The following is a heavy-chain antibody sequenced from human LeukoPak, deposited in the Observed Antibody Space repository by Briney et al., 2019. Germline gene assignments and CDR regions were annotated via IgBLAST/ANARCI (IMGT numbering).Heavy chain of an antibody. CDR3: ARENGDYAEFDY. CDR1: GFTFSSYA. V-gene: IGHV3-30*04. Sequence: GGSLRLSCAASGFTFSSYAMHWVRQAPGKGLGWVAVISYDGSNKYYADSVKGRFTISRDNSKNTLYLQMNSLRAEDTAVYYCARENGDYAEFDYWGQGTLVTVSS. J-gene: IGHJ4*02. CDR2: ISYDGSNK. D-gene: IGHD4-17*01.